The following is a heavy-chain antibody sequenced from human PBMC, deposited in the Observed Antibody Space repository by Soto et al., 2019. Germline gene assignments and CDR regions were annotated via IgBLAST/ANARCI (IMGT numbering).Heavy chain of an antibody. J-gene: IGHJ5*02. CDR2: IYYSGST. CDR1: GGPISSYY. V-gene: IGHV4-59*01. Sequence: SETLSLTCTFSGGPISSYYWSLIPQPPGKGLEWIGYIYYSGSTNYNPSLKSRVTISVDTSKNQFSLKLSSVTAADTAVYYCARGSGSSDFWSGYARRNWFDPWGQGTLVTVYS. D-gene: IGHD3-3*01. CDR3: ARGSGSSDFWSGYARRNWFDP.